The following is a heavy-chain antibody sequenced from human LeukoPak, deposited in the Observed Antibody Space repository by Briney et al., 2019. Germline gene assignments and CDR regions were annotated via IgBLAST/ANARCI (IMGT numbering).Heavy chain of an antibody. V-gene: IGHV4-61*02. Sequence: SETLSLTCTVAGDSISGGYYWDWIRQPAGKGLEWIGRIYFAWTTNYNPSLKSRVTITVEPSKSQFSLKLPSVTAADTAVYYCARDRGWGAFNAWGQGTRVTVSP. CDR1: GDSISGGYY. D-gene: IGHD3-10*01. CDR2: IYFAWTT. J-gene: IGHJ3*01. CDR3: ARDRGWGAFNA.